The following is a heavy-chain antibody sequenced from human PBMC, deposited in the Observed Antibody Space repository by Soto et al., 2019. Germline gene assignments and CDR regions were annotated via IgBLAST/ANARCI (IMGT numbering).Heavy chain of an antibody. CDR3: ARERANYVSGSKDV. D-gene: IGHD3-10*01. CDR1: GFTFSSSS. J-gene: IGHJ6*02. V-gene: IGHV3-48*02. Sequence: GGSLRLSCAASGFTFSSSSMNWVRQAPGKGLEWVSYISSSSSIIYYADSVKGRFTISRDNAKNSLYLQMNSLRDEDTAVYYCARERANYVSGSKDVWGQGTTVTVSS. CDR2: ISSSSSII.